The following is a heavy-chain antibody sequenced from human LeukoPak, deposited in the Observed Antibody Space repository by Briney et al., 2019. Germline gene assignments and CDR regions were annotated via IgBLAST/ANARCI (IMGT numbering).Heavy chain of an antibody. CDR1: GFTFSSYG. V-gene: IGHV3-23*01. D-gene: IGHD3-10*01. J-gene: IGHJ6*04. Sequence: PGGSLRLSCAASGFTFSSYGMSWVRQAPGKGLEWVSGISGSGGSTYYADSVKGRFTISRDNSKNTLYLQMNSLRAEDTAVYYCATGLWFGKYLDVWAKGPRSPSPQ. CDR3: ATGLWFGKYLDV. CDR2: ISGSGGST.